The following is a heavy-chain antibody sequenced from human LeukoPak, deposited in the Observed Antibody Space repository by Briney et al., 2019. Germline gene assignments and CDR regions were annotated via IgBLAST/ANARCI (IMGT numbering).Heavy chain of an antibody. J-gene: IGHJ4*02. D-gene: IGHD6-13*01. CDR1: GFTFDDYG. V-gene: IGHV3-20*04. CDR3: AKSGYSSSWYEGLDY. Sequence: PGGSLRLSCAASGFTFDDYGMSWVRQAPGKGLEWVSGINWNGGSTGYADSVEGRFTISRDNAKNSLYLQMNSLRAEDTALYYCAKSGYSSSWYEGLDYWGQGTLVTVSS. CDR2: INWNGGST.